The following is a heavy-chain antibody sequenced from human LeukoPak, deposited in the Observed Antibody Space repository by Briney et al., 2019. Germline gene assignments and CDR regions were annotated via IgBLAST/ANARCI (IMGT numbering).Heavy chain of an antibody. V-gene: IGHV3-30*02. J-gene: IGHJ3*02. CDR3: ARERSPYSSGWHDAFDI. Sequence: GGSLRLSCAASGFTFSSYGMHWVRQAPGKGLEWVAFIRYDGSNKYYADSVKGRFTISRDNSKNTLYLQMNSLRAEDTAVYYCARERSPYSSGWHDAFDIWGQGTMVTVSS. CDR1: GFTFSSYG. D-gene: IGHD6-19*01. CDR2: IRYDGSNK.